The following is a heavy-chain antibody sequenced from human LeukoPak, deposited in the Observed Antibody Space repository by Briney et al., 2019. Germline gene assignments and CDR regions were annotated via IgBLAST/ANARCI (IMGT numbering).Heavy chain of an antibody. CDR2: IYYSGST. V-gene: IGHV4-39*01. Sequence: SETLSLTCTVSGGSISSSSYYWGWIRQPPGKRLEWIGSIYYSGSTYYNPSLKSRVTISVDTSKNQFSLKLSSVTAADTAVYYCARQYIVATIIDYWGQGTLVTVSS. J-gene: IGHJ4*02. D-gene: IGHD5-12*01. CDR1: GGSISSSSYY. CDR3: ARQYIVATIIDY.